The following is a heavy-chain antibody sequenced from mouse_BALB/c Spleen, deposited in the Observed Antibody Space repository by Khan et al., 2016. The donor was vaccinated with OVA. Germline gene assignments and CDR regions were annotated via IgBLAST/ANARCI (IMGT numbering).Heavy chain of an antibody. J-gene: IGHJ4*01. CDR3: ARPPYFSYVMGY. V-gene: IGHV9-3-1*01. D-gene: IGHD2-10*01. CDR2: INTYTGEP. Sequence: QVQLKQSGPELKKPGETVKISCKASGYTFTNYGMNWVKQTPGQGLKWMGWINTYTGEPTYVDDFKGRFAFSLETSASTAYLQINNLKNEDTATYFCARPPYFSYVMGYWGQGTSVTVSS. CDR1: GYTFTNYG.